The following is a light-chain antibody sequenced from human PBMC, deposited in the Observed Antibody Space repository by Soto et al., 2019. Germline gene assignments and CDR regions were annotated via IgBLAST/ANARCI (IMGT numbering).Light chain of an antibody. J-gene: IGKJ2*01. CDR1: QSISHY. CDR3: QQYNSYPVT. Sequence: DIQMTQTPSTLSASVGDRVTITCRASQSISHYLAWYQQRPGKAPKLLIYAASSLESGVPSTFSGSGSGTEFTLTISSLQPDTFATYYCQQYNSYPVTFGQGTRLEIK. V-gene: IGKV1-5*01. CDR2: AAS.